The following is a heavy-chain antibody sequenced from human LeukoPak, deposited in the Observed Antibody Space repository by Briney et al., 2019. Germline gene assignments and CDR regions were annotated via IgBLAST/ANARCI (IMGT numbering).Heavy chain of an antibody. D-gene: IGHD6-6*01. CDR1: GFTFSTYW. CDR3: ARDGVYESIAGDY. J-gene: IGHJ4*02. CDR2: IKEDGTLS. Sequence: PGGSLRLSCGASGFTFSTYWMTWVRQAPGKGLEWVANIKEDGTLSYYVDSVKGRFTISRDNAKNSLFLQMNSLRAEDTAVYYCARDGVYESIAGDYWGQGTLVTVSS. V-gene: IGHV3-7*01.